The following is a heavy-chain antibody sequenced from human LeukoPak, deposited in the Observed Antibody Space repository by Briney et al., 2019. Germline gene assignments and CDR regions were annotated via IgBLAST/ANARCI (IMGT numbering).Heavy chain of an antibody. J-gene: IGHJ3*02. CDR2: IGTTGDT. CDR3: ARGLYYYDSSGYYGDTFGI. D-gene: IGHD3-22*01. V-gene: IGHV3-13*04. CDR1: GFTFSSYG. Sequence: PGGSLRLSCAASGFTFSSYGMHWVRQPTGKGLEWVSGIGTTGDTYYPGSVKGRFTISRENAKNALYLQMNSLRAGDTAVYYCARGLYYYDSSGYYGDTFGIWGQGTMVIVPS.